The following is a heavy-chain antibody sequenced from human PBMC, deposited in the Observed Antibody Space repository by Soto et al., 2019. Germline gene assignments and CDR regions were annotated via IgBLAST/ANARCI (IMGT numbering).Heavy chain of an antibody. CDR2: IVVGSGNT. J-gene: IGHJ3*01. CDR3: AAFATTGDAFDV. D-gene: IGHD4-17*01. CDR1: GYTLTELS. V-gene: IGHV1-58*02. Sequence: ASVKVSCKVSGYTLTELSMQWVRQARGQRPEWIGWIVVGSGNTNYAQKFQERVTITRDMSTSTAYMELSSLRSEDTAVYYCAAFATTGDAFDVWGQGTMVTVSS.